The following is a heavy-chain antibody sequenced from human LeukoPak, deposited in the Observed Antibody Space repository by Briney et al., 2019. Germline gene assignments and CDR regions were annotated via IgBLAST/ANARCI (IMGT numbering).Heavy chain of an antibody. V-gene: IGHV5-51*01. D-gene: IGHD6-19*01. J-gene: IGHJ4*02. Sequence: GESLQISCKGSGYSFTTYWIGWVRPMPGKGLEWMGIIYPGDSDTRYGPSFQGQVTISVDKSISTAYLHWSSLKASDTAMYYCARSYNSGWYSPSDYWGQGTLVTVSS. CDR2: IYPGDSDT. CDR3: ARSYNSGWYSPSDY. CDR1: GYSFTTYW.